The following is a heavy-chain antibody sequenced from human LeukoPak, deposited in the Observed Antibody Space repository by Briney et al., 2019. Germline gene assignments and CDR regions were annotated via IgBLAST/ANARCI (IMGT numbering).Heavy chain of an antibody. CDR2: ISAYNGNT. D-gene: IGHD6-19*01. V-gene: IGHV1-18*01. J-gene: IGHJ4*02. CDR1: GYTFTSYG. Sequence: ASVKVSCKASGYTFTSYGISWVQQAPGQGLEWMGWISAYNGNTNYAQKLQGRVTMTTDTSTSTAYMELRSLRSDDTAVYYCARGPTPPYSGWGYYFDYWGQGTLVTVSS. CDR3: ARGPTPPYSGWGYYFDY.